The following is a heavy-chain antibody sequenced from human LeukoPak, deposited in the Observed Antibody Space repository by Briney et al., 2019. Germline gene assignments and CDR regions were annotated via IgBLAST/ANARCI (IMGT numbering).Heavy chain of an antibody. CDR2: MNPNSGNT. Sequence: GASVKVSCKASGYTFTSYDINWVRQATGQGLEWMGWMNPNSGNTGYAQKFQGRVTMTRNTSISTAYMELSSLRSEDTAVYYCARGCISSSWYYYYYYYGMDVWGQGTTVTVSS. CDR1: GYTFTSYD. D-gene: IGHD6-13*01. J-gene: IGHJ6*02. V-gene: IGHV1-8*01. CDR3: ARGCISSSWYYYYYYYGMDV.